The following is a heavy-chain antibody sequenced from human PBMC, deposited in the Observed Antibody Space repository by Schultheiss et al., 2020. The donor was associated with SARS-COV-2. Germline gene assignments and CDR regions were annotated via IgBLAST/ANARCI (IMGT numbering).Heavy chain of an antibody. J-gene: IGHJ6*03. CDR1: GFTFSSYS. V-gene: IGHV3-21*01. Sequence: GGSLRLSCAASGFTFSSYSMNWVRQAPGKGLEWVSSISSSSSYIYYADSVKGRFTISRDNAKNSLYLQMNSLRAEDTAVYYCAKDLGLTYYYMDVWGKGTTVTVSS. D-gene: IGHD3/OR15-3a*01. CDR3: AKDLGLTYYYMDV. CDR2: ISSSSSYI.